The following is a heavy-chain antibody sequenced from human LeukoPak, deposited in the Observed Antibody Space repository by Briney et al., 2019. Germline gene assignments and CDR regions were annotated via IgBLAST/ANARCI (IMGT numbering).Heavy chain of an antibody. CDR2: ISGSGSST. D-gene: IGHD3-10*01. V-gene: IGHV3-23*01. Sequence: SGGSLRLSCAASGFTFSICAMNWVRQAPGKGLEWVPGISGSGSSTYYADSVKGRFTISRDSSKNTVYLQMNSLRAEDTAIYYCAKADGSYKTLIDYWGQGTLVTVSS. J-gene: IGHJ4*02. CDR1: GFTFSICA. CDR3: AKADGSYKTLIDY.